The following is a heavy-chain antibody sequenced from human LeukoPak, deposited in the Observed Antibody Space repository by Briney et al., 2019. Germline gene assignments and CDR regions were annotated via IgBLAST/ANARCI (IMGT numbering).Heavy chain of an antibody. CDR1: GFTFSSYG. V-gene: IGHV3-30*18. CDR2: MSYDGSNK. D-gene: IGHD6-19*01. J-gene: IGHJ4*02. Sequence: GGSLRLSCAASGFTFSSYGMHWVRQAPGKGLEWVAFMSYDGSNKYYADSVKGRFTISGDHSKNTLYLQMNSLRAEDTAVYYCAKSYSSGWYYFDYWGQGTLVTVSS. CDR3: AKSYSSGWYYFDY.